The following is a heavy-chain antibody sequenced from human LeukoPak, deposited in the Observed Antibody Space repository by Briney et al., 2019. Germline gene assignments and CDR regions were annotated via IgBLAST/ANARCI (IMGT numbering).Heavy chain of an antibody. CDR3: AREGHSSGWYYFDY. J-gene: IGHJ4*02. D-gene: IGHD6-19*01. V-gene: IGHV1-2*02. CDR1: GYTFTGYY. Sequence: GASVKVSCKASGYTFTGYYMHWVRQAPGQGLEWMGWINPNSGGTNYAQKFQGRVTMTRDTSISTAYMELSRLRSDDTAVYYCAREGHSSGWYYFDYWGQGTLVTVSS. CDR2: INPNSGGT.